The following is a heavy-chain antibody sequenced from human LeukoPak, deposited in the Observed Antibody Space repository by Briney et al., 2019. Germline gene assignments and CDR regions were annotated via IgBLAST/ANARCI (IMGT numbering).Heavy chain of an antibody. V-gene: IGHV4-59*01. CDR3: ARADYGDHGTTFDI. D-gene: IGHD4-17*01. CDR1: GASITSYF. J-gene: IGHJ3*02. CDR2: ISYSGNT. Sequence: PSETLSLTCTVSGASITSYFWTWIRQPPGKGLDWIAYISYSGNTNYNPSLKSRVTISIDTSKNQFSLKLTSATAADTAMYYCARADYGDHGTTFDIWGQGTMVTVS.